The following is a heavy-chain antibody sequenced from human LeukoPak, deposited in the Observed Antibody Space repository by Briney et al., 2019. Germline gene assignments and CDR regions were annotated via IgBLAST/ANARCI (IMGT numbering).Heavy chain of an antibody. CDR2: ISYDGNYK. Sequence: GSLRLSCAASGFTFSSYGMHWVRQAPGKGLEWVAVISYDGNYKYYTESVKGRFTISRDNSKNTLYLQMNSLRAEDTAVYYCAKIIYCTGGNCYRFNGMDVWGQGTTVTVSS. J-gene: IGHJ6*02. CDR3: AKIIYCTGGNCYRFNGMDV. V-gene: IGHV3-30*18. D-gene: IGHD2-15*01. CDR1: GFTFSSYG.